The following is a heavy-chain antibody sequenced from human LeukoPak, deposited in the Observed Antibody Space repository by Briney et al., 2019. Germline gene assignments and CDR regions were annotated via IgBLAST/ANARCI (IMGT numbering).Heavy chain of an antibody. D-gene: IGHD6-19*01. CDR3: AKGSHSSGWYTLDY. CDR1: GFTFSSYP. CDR2: ISGSGADT. V-gene: IGHV3-23*02. J-gene: IGHJ4*02. Sequence: GGSLRLSCSASGFTFSSYPMSWVRQTPGKGLEWVSAISGSGADTYYVGSVKGRFTVSRDNSKNTLHLQMNSLRAEDTAVYYCAKGSHSSGWYTLDYWGQGTLVTVSS.